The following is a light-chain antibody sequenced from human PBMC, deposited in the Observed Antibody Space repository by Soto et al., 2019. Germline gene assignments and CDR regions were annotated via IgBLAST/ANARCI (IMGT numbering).Light chain of an antibody. CDR1: QSVLYSSNSKNY. Sequence: DFVMTQSPDSLAVSLGKRATINCKSSQSVLYSSNSKNYLAWYQQKPGQPPKLLIYWASTRVSGVPDRFSGSGSGPDFTLTISRLQAEDVSLYYCQQYFSTVRIPFVGGTKMDI. CDR3: QQYFSTVRIP. J-gene: IGKJ4*01. CDR2: WAS. V-gene: IGKV4-1*01.